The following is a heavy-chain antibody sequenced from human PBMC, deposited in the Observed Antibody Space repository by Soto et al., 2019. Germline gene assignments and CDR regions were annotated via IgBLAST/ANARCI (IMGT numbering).Heavy chain of an antibody. CDR3: ARHCSGGSCYGGAASDY. D-gene: IGHD2-15*01. CDR2: SDYRGST. V-gene: IGHV4-39*01. Sequence: TPGKERDWSGSSDYRGSTHYTPSLKSRVPISVDTSKNQFSLKLSSATAPDTAVYYCARHCSGGSCYGGAASDYRGQGTLVIVSS. J-gene: IGHJ4*02.